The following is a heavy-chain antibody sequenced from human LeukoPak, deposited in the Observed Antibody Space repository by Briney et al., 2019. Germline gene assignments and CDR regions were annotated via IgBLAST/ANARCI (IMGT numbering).Heavy chain of an antibody. CDR1: GLTFSSYA. D-gene: IGHD5-24*01. CDR3: AKDLDMATISYFDY. CDR2: ITSADAT. J-gene: IGHJ4*02. V-gene: IGHV3-23*01. Sequence: GGSLRLSCAASGLTFSSYAMTWVRQAPGKGLEWVSTITSADATYYANSVKGRFTISRDNSNNTLYLQMSSLRAEDTALYYCAKDLDMATISYFDYWGQGTLVTVSS.